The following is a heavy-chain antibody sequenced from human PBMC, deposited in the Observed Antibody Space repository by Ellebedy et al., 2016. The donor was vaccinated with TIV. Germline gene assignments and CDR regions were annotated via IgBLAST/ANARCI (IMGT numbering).Heavy chain of an antibody. CDR2: MNPNSGNT. CDR1: GYTFTSYD. CDR3: ARVFATGVRHLPW. V-gene: IGHV1-8*01. D-gene: IGHD4-23*01. J-gene: IGHJ4*02. Sequence: ASVKVSCXASGYTFTSYDINWVRQATGQGPEWMGWMNPNSGNTGYAQKFQGRISMTRNTSISTAYMELSSLRSEDTAMYYCARVFATGVRHLPWWGQGTLVTVSS.